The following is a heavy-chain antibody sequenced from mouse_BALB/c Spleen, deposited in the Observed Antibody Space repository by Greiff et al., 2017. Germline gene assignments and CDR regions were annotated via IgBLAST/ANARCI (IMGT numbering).Heavy chain of an antibody. V-gene: IGHV3-2*02. J-gene: IGHJ3*01. CDR3: AREATMITTAWFAY. Sequence: EVQLQESGPGLVKPSQSLSLTCTVTGYSITSDYAWNWIRQFPGNKLEWMGYISYSGSTSYNPSLKSRISITRDTSKNQFFLQLNSVTTEDTATYYCAREATMITTAWFAYWGQGTLVTVSA. CDR2: ISYSGST. CDR1: GYSITSDYA. D-gene: IGHD2-4*01.